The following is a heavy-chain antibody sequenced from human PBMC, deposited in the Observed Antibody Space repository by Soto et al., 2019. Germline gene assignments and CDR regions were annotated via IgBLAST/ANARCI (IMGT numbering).Heavy chain of an antibody. V-gene: IGHV3-48*01. CDR2: ISSSRSTI. D-gene: IGHD3-10*01. J-gene: IGHJ4*02. CDR3: EREGRGALPGDY. CDR1: GFTFTSYT. Sequence: EVQLLESGGGLIQPGGSLRLSCAASGFTFTSYTINWVRQAPGKGLEWVSFISSSRSTIYYADSVNGRFTISRDNAQNSVCVQAISRRAGDPALSYREREGRGALPGDYWGQGTLVTVSS.